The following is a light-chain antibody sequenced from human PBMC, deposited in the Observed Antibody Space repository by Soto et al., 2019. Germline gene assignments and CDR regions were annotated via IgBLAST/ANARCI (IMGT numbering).Light chain of an antibody. J-gene: IGKJ2*01. CDR3: QQYGSFRYT. CDR1: QSVISSY. CDR2: GAS. Sequence: VLTQSPGTLYLSPGESATLSCRASQSVISSYLAWYQQKPGQAPRLLIYGASNRATGNPDRFTGSGSGTDFTLKSSRWEVEDFAVYYCQQYGSFRYTFGQGTKREI. V-gene: IGKV3-20*01.